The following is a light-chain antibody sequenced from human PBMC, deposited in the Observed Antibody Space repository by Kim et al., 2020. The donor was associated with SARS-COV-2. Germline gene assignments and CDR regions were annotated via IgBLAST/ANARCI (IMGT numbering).Light chain of an antibody. CDR3: MQGTHWLYT. J-gene: IGKJ2*01. Sequence: DVMMTQSPLSLPVTLGQPASISCRSSQSLVYSDGNTYLNWFQQRPGQSPRRLIHRVSNRDSGVPDRFSGSGSGTDFTLKISRVEAEDVGVYYCMQGTHWLYTFGQWTKLEI. CDR1: QSLVYSDGNTY. CDR2: RVS. V-gene: IGKV2-30*01.